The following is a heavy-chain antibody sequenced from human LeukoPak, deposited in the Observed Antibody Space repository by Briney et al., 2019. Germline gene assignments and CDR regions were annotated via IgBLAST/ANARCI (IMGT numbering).Heavy chain of an antibody. Sequence: GGSLRLSCAASGFTFSSYSMNWVRQAPGKGLEWVSSISSSSSYIYYADSAKGRFTFSRHNAKNSLYLQVNSLRAEDSAVYYCERDVCYELLGNWFDPWGQGTLVTVSS. CDR3: ERDVCYELLGNWFDP. CDR2: ISSSSSYI. D-gene: IGHD3-10*01. J-gene: IGHJ5*02. CDR1: GFTFSSYS. V-gene: IGHV3-21*01.